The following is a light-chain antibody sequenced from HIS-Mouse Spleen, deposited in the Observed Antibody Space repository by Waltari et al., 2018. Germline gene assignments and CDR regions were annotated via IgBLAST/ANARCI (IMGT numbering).Light chain of an antibody. CDR3: QQYYSTPYT. V-gene: IGKV4-1*01. Sequence: DIMMTQSPDSLAVSLGERATINCKSSQSVLYNSNNKNYLAWYHQKPGQTPKLLVYWASTPESGVPNRFSGSGSGTDFTLTISSLQAEDVAVYYCQQYYSTPYTFGQGTKLEIK. CDR2: WAS. J-gene: IGKJ2*01. CDR1: QSVLYNSNNKNY.